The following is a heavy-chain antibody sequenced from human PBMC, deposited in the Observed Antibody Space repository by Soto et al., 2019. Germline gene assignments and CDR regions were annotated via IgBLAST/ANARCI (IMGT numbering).Heavy chain of an antibody. CDR3: AHSGGTYCGGDCYETAYYYYYGMDV. CDR1: GFSLSTSGVG. CDR2: IYWNDDK. J-gene: IGHJ6*02. D-gene: IGHD2-21*02. Sequence: SGPTLVQPTQTLTLTCTFSGFSLSTSGVGVGWIRQPPGKALEWLALIYWNDDKRYSPTPKSRLTITKNTSKNQVVLTMTNMDPLDTATYYCAHSGGTYCGGDCYETAYYYYYGMDVWGQGTTVTVSS. V-gene: IGHV2-5*01.